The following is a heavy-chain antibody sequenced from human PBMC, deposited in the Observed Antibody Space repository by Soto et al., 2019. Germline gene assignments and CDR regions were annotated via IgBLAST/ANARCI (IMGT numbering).Heavy chain of an antibody. CDR3: ARGGRDYDFWSGYSRWFDP. CDR2: INHSGST. J-gene: IGHJ5*02. CDR1: GGSFSGYY. Sequence: PSETLSLTCAVYGGSFSGYYWSWIRQPPGKGLEWIGEINHSGSTNYNPSLKSRVTISVDTSKNQFSLKLSSVTAADTAVYYCARGGRDYDFWSGYSRWFDPWGQGTLVTVSS. V-gene: IGHV4-34*01. D-gene: IGHD3-3*01.